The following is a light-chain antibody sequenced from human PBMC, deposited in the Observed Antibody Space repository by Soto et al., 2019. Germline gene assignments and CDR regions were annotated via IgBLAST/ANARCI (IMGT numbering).Light chain of an antibody. CDR3: SSYTSTSTRV. Sequence: QSALTQPAFVSGSPGQSITISCTGTSSDVGGYNYVSWYQHPPGKAPKLMISEVSTRPSGVSNRFSGSKSGNTASLTISGLQAEDEADYSCSSYTSTSTRVFGTGTKVTVL. CDR1: SSDVGGYNY. V-gene: IGLV2-14*01. CDR2: EVS. J-gene: IGLJ1*01.